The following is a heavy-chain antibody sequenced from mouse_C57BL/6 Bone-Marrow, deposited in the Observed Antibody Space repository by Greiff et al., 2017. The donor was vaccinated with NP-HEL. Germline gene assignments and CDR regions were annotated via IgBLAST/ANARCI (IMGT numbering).Heavy chain of an antibody. Sequence: QVQLQQPGAELVKPGASVKLSCKASGYTFTNYWMHWVKQRPGQGLEWIGMIHPNSGSTNYNEKSKSKATLTVDKSSSTAYMQLSSLTSEDSAVYYCARYLDYWGQGTSVTVSS. J-gene: IGHJ4*01. CDR1: GYTFTNYW. CDR3: ARYLDY. CDR2: IHPNSGST. V-gene: IGHV1-64*01.